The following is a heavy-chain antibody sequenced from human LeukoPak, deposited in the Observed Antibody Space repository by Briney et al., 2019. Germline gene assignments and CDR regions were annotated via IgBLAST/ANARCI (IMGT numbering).Heavy chain of an antibody. Sequence: SETLSLTCSVSRASFNGSDYCWGWVRQPPGKGLEWIGTIYYRGNTYYNPSLTSRVTISADTSKMQFSLKLTSATAADTAVYYCADSSGYPGDDVFDSWGRGTLVTVSS. CDR1: RASFNGSDYC. V-gene: IGHV4-39*01. J-gene: IGHJ3*02. D-gene: IGHD3-22*01. CDR2: IYYRGNT. CDR3: ADSSGYPGDDVFDS.